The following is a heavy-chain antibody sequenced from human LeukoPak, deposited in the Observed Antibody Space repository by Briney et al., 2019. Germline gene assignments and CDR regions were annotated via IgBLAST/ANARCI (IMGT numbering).Heavy chain of an antibody. CDR3: ASQPAVVDLDC. Sequence: GGSLRLSCAASGCTFTSYWMTWVRQAPGKGLEWVANINPDGTKKTYVDSVKGRFTISRDNAENSLHLQMNCLRVEDTAVYYCASQPAVVDLDCWGQGTLVTVSS. D-gene: IGHD5-18*01. CDR1: GCTFTSYW. J-gene: IGHJ4*02. CDR2: INPDGTKK. V-gene: IGHV3-7*01.